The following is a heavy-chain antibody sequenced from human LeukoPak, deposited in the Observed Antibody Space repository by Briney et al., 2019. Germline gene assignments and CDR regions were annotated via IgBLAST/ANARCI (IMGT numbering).Heavy chain of an antibody. CDR1: GFTFSSYS. J-gene: IGHJ3*02. CDR2: ISSSSSYI. V-gene: IGHV3-21*01. D-gene: IGHD4-23*01. Sequence: PGGSLRLSCAASGFTFSSYSMNWVRQAPGKGLEWVSSISSSSSYIYYADSVKGRFTISRDNAKNSLYLQMNSLRAEDTAVYYCARGDGGKSAFDIWGQGTMVTVSS. CDR3: ARGDGGKSAFDI.